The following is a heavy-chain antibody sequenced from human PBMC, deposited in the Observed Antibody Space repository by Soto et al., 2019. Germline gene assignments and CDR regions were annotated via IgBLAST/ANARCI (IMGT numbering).Heavy chain of an antibody. CDR2: INHSGST. CDR1: GGSFSGYY. V-gene: IGHV4-34*01. J-gene: IGHJ6*02. CDR3: ARGVPDNIVVVPAAMEAYYYYGLDV. Sequence: SETLSLTCAVYGGSFSGYYWSWIRQPPGKGLEWIGEINHSGSTNYNPSLKSRVTISVDTSKNQFSLKLSSVTAADTAVYYCARGVPDNIVVVPAAMEAYYYYGLDVWGQGTTVTVSS. D-gene: IGHD2-2*01.